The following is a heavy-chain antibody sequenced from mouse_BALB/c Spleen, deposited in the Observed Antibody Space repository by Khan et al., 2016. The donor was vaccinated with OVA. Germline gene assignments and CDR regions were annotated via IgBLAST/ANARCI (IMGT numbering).Heavy chain of an antibody. D-gene: IGHD2-2*01. CDR1: GYSFTSYY. CDR3: TRHGYAAWFTY. Sequence: EVQLQQSGPELMKPGASVKISCKASGYSFTSYYIHWVMQSHGKSLEWIGYVDPFSGGTTCNQKFKGKATLTVDKSSSIASIHLSNLKSEDSAVYCCTRHGYAAWFTYWGQGTLVTVSA. V-gene: IGHV1S135*01. J-gene: IGHJ3*01. CDR2: VDPFSGGT.